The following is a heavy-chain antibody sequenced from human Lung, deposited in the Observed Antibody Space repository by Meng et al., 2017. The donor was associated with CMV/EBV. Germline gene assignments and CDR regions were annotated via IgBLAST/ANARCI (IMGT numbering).Heavy chain of an antibody. CDR2: IIPIFGIA. V-gene: IGHV1-69*05. CDR1: GGTFSSYA. J-gene: IGHJ6*02. D-gene: IGHD2-2*02. CDR3: ARDRTGDCSSTSCYNYYYYYGMDV. Sequence: SVKVSCKTYGGTFSSYAFSWVRQAPGQGLEWMGGIIPIFGIANYAQTFQGRVTITTDESTSTAYMELSSLRSEDTAVYYCARDRTGDCSSTSCYNYYYYYGMDVWGQGTTVTVSS.